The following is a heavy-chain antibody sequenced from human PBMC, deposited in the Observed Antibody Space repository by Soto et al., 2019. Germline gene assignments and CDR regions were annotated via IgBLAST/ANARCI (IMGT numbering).Heavy chain of an antibody. CDR3: ARDDTALDP. D-gene: IGHD3-22*01. Sequence: SVKVSCKASGYTFTSSGISWVRQAPGQGLEWMGGIIPIFGTANYAQKFQGRVTITADESTSTAYMELSSLRSEDTAVYYCARDDTALDPCGQGTLVPVSS. J-gene: IGHJ5*02. V-gene: IGHV1-69*13. CDR1: GYTFTSSG. CDR2: IIPIFGTA.